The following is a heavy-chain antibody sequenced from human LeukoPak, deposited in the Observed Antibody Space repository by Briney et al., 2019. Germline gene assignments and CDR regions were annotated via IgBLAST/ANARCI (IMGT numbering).Heavy chain of an antibody. J-gene: IGHJ6*03. Sequence: SVKVSCKASGGTFSSYAISWVRQAPGQGLEGMGAIIPIFGTANYAQKFQGRVTMTADKSTSTAYMELSSLRSEDTAVYYCARAGLGGYCSSTSCRPSYYYYYYMDVWGKGTTVTVSS. D-gene: IGHD2-2*01. V-gene: IGHV1-69*06. CDR1: GGTFSSYA. CDR3: ARAGLGGYCSSTSCRPSYYYYYYMDV. CDR2: IIPIFGTA.